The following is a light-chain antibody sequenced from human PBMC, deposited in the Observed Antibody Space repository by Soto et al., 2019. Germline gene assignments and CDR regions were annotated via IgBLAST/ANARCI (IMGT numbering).Light chain of an antibody. CDR3: QQANSFPLT. V-gene: IGKV1-12*01. J-gene: IGKJ4*01. Sequence: DIQMTQSPSSVSASVGDRVTITCRARQGISSWLAGYQQKPGKAPNLLIHTASSLQSGVTSRFSGSGSGTDFTLTISCLQPEDFATYYCQQANSFPLTFGGGTKVEIK. CDR1: QGISSW. CDR2: TAS.